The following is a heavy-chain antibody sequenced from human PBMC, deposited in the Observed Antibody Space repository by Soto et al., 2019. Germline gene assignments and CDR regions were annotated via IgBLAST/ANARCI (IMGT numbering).Heavy chain of an antibody. CDR3: AKDGYYDILTADFSPYGAFDI. CDR1: GFTFSNYA. V-gene: IGHV3-23*01. J-gene: IGHJ3*02. CDR2: ISGSGGST. D-gene: IGHD3-9*01. Sequence: PGGSLRLSCAASGFTFSNYAMTWVRQAPGKGLEWVSAISGSGGSTYYADSVKGRFTISRDNSKNTLYLQMNSLRAEDTALYYCAKDGYYDILTADFSPYGAFDIWGQGTMVTVSS.